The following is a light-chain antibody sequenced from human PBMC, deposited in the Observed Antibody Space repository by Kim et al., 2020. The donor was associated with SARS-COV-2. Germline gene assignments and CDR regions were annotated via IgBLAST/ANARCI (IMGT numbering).Light chain of an antibody. CDR1: YSDMGSADS. CDR2: DVS. Sequence: SITITCAGTYSDMGSADSVSWYQQHPGKAPRLIIYDVSVRPSGVSARFSGSKSGNTASLTISGLHSEDEADYYCASFTSSGSLDYVFGAGTKVTVL. V-gene: IGLV2-14*03. J-gene: IGLJ1*01. CDR3: ASFTSSGSLDYV.